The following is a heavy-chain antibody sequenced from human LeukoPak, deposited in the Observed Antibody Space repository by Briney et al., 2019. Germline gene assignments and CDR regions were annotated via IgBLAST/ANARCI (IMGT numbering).Heavy chain of an antibody. CDR2: INANSGDT. J-gene: IGHJ4*02. CDR3: AREGWDQRDTAAFDY. V-gene: IGHV1-2*02. D-gene: IGHD6-19*01. CDR1: GYTFIGHY. Sequence: ASVKVSCKASGYTFIGHYMHWARQGPGQGLEWMGWINANSGDTNSAQKFQGRVTMTRDTSINTVYMELSRLRPDDTAVYYCAREGWDQRDTAAFDYWGQGTLVTVSS.